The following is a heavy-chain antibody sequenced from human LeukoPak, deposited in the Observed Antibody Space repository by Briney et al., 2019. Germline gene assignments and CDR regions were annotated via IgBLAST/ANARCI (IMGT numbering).Heavy chain of an antibody. V-gene: IGHV3-53*01. D-gene: IGHD3-22*01. Sequence: QPGGSLRLSCAASGFTVSSNYMSWVRQAPGKGLEWVSVIYSGGSTYYADSVKGRFTISRDNSKNTLYLQLNSLRAEDTAVYYCTRDLQYYDTSGYVAPLIDYWGQGTLVTVSS. CDR2: IYSGGST. CDR1: GFTVSSNY. CDR3: TRDLQYYDTSGYVAPLIDY. J-gene: IGHJ4*02.